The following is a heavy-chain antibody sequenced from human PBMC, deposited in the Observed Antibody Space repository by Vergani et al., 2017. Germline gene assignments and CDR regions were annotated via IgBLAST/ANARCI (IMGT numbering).Heavy chain of an antibody. D-gene: IGHD2-2*01. V-gene: IGHV1-46*03. CDR3: ARVGYCSSTRCPIFDY. CDR2: INPSGGST. Sequence: QVQLVQSGAEVKKPGASVKVSCYASGYTFTSYYMHWVRQAPGQGLEWMGIINPSGGSTSYAQKFQGRVTMTRDTSTSTVYMELSSLRSQDTAVYYCARVGYCSSTRCPIFDYWGQGTLVTVSS. J-gene: IGHJ4*02. CDR1: GYTFTSYY.